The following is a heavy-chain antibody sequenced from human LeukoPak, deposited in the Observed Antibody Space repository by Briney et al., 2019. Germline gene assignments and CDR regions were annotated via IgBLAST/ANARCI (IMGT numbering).Heavy chain of an antibody. J-gene: IGHJ6*03. CDR2: IYYSGST. CDR1: GFTFSSYW. Sequence: GSLRLSCAASGFTFSSYWMSWVRQAPGKGLEWIGSIYYSGSTYYNPSLKSRVTISVDTSKNQFSLKLSSVTAADTAVYYCARHSSGRYCSSTSCYYMDVWGKGTTVTVSS. D-gene: IGHD2-2*01. CDR3: ARHSSGRYCSSTSCYYMDV. V-gene: IGHV4-39*01.